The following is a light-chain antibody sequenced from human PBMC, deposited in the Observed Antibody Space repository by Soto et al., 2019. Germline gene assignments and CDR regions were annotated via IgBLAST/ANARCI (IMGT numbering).Light chain of an antibody. J-gene: IGLJ1*01. CDR2: EVS. CDR3: SSYTSSSTYV. Sequence: QSALTQPPSVYGSPGQSVTISCTGTSSDVGNYNRVSWYQQPPGTAPKVIIYEVSNRPSGVPDRFSGSKSGNTASLTISGLQAEDEADYYCSSYTSSSTYVVGTGTKLTVL. CDR1: SSDVGNYNR. V-gene: IGLV2-18*02.